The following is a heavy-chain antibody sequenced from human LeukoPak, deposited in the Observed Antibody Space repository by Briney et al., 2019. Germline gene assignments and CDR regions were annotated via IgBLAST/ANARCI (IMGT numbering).Heavy chain of an antibody. J-gene: IGHJ4*02. CDR3: TRDSDSSRYTIDY. Sequence: PGGSLRLSCAASGFTFSNYWMHWVRQAPGKGLVWVSRINSDGSSTSHADSVKGRFTISRDNAKNTLYLQMNSLRAEDTAVYYCTRDSDSSRYTIDYWGQGALVTASS. CDR2: INSDGSST. CDR1: GFTFSNYW. V-gene: IGHV3-74*01. D-gene: IGHD3-22*01.